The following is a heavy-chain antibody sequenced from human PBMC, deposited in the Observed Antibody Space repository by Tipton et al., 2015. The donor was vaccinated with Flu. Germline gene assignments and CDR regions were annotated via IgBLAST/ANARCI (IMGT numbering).Heavy chain of an antibody. CDR1: GGSMSSYY. CDR2: IYTSGSA. D-gene: IGHD5-18*01. CDR3: AREHGYHVF. Sequence: LRLSCTVSGGSMSSYYWSWIRQPAGKGLEWIGRIYTSGSAIHNPSLKSRVTMSVDTSKNQFSLKLTSVTAADTALYFCAREHGYHVFWGQGKLDTVSS. V-gene: IGHV4-4*07. J-gene: IGHJ4*02.